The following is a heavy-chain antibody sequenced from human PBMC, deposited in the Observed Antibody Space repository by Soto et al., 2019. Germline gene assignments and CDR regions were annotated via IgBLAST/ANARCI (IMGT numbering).Heavy chain of an antibody. Sequence: ASVKVSCKASGYTFTSYYINWVRQATGQGLEWMGWMNPNSGNTGYAQKFQGRVTMTRNTSISTAYMELSSLRSEDTAVYYCARGQYSSSWSDYYYYMDGWGKGTTVTVSS. J-gene: IGHJ6*03. D-gene: IGHD6-13*01. CDR1: GYTFTSYY. V-gene: IGHV1-8*01. CDR2: MNPNSGNT. CDR3: ARGQYSSSWSDYYYYMDG.